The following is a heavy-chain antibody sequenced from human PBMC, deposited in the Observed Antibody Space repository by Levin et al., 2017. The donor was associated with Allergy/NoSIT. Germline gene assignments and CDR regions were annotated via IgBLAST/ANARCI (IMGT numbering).Heavy chain of an antibody. J-gene: IGHJ6*02. V-gene: IGHV3-53*01. CDR1: GFTVSSNY. D-gene: IGHD6-19*01. CDR3: ARVPVLAGGWDYYGMDV. CDR2: IYSGGST. Sequence: GESLKISCAASGFTVSSNYMSWVRQAPGKGLEWVSVIYSGGSTYYADSVKGRFTISRDNSKNTLYLQMNSLRAEDTAVYYCARVPVLAGGWDYYGMDVWGQGTTVTVSS.